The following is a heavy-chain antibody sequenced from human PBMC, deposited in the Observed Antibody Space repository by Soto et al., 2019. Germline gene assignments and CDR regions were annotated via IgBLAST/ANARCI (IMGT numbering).Heavy chain of an antibody. CDR3: VTAGPELYYYYYGMDV. Sequence: ETLSLTCAVSGASIGTNNWWSWVRQAPGKGLEWVGRIKSKSDGETTDYAAPVKGRFTISRDDSEKTLHLQMNSLKAEDSAIYYCVTAGPELYYYYYGMDVWGQGTTVTVSS. J-gene: IGHJ6*02. D-gene: IGHD1-7*01. CDR1: GASIGTNNW. CDR2: IKSKSDGETT. V-gene: IGHV3-15*01.